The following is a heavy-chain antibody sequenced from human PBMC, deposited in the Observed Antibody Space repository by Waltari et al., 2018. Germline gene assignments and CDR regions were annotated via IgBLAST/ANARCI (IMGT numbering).Heavy chain of an antibody. Sequence: QLQLQESSPGLVKPSETLSLTCAVCGDSVTNSDWGSWVRQAPGKGLEWIGQVHGSGRSNYNPSFASRVTVSLDMSNNQVSLKVTSAIAADTAVYYCARDRGRGLYLDSWGPGTLVTVSP. D-gene: IGHD2-15*01. CDR3: ARDRGRGLYLDS. J-gene: IGHJ4*02. CDR2: VHGSGRS. V-gene: IGHV4-4*02. CDR1: GDSVTNSDW.